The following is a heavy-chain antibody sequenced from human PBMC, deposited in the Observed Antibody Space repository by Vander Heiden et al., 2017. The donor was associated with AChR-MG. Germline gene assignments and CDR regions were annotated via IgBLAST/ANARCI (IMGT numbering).Heavy chain of an antibody. Sequence: EVQLLESGGGLVQPGGSLRLSCAASGFTFGSYAMGWVRQAPGKGLEWVSGLSGSGGDTYYADAVKGRFTIFRENSKNSLFLQMSSMRVDDTAVYYCAKSGRGGLYDSFDKWGQGTLVTVSS. D-gene: IGHD3-16*01. V-gene: IGHV3-23*01. J-gene: IGHJ4*02. CDR1: GFTFGSYA. CDR2: LSGSGGDT. CDR3: AKSGRGGLYDSFDK.